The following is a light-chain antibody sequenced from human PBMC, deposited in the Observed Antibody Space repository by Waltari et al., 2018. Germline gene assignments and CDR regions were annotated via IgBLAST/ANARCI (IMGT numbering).Light chain of an antibody. V-gene: IGKV1-39*01. CDR2: AGS. CDR1: QNITRY. CDR3: QQTHGRPWT. Sequence: DIHMTQSPSSLSASVGDKVSITCRASQNITRYLCWYHQRPGKAPKLLIYAGSTWQSGVPSRCSGSGSGTDSTLTISFLEPEDFATYYCQQTHGRPWTFGQGTRVEI. J-gene: IGKJ1*01.